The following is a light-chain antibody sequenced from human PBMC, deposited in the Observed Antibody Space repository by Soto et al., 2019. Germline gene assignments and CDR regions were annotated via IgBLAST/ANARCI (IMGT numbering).Light chain of an antibody. Sequence: EIVLTQSPGTLSLSPGERATLSCRASQSVSSSYLAWSQQKPGHAPRLLIYGASSRSTSIPGRFSGSGSGTDFTLTISRLEPEAVAVDECQHYDSSHLFTCGPGTKVDIK. CDR3: QHYDSSHLFT. J-gene: IGKJ3*01. CDR1: QSVSSSY. CDR2: GAS. V-gene: IGKV3-20*01.